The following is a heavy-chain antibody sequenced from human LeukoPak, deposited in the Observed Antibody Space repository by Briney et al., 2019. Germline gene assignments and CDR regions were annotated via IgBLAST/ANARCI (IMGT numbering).Heavy chain of an antibody. V-gene: IGHV4-30-4*01. D-gene: IGHD5-18*01. CDR3: ARFGGYSYELYYFDY. CDR2: IYYSGST. CDR1: GSMYNYY. Sequence: SETLSLTCTVSGSMYNYYWSWIRQPPGKGLEWIGYIYYSGSTYYNPSLKSRVTISVDTSKNQFSLKLSSVTAADTAVYYCARFGGYSYELYYFDYWGQGTLVTVSS. J-gene: IGHJ4*02.